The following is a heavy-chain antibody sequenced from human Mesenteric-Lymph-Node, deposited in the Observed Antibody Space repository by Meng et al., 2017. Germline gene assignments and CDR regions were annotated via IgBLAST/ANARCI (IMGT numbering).Heavy chain of an antibody. CDR1: GGSFSDYY. V-gene: IGHV4-34*01. CDR3: AKTGHRFDL. D-gene: IGHD3-10*01. J-gene: IGHJ5*02. CDR2: IHHSGHT. Sequence: SETLSLTCAVYGGSFSDYYWSWIRQPPEKGLEWIGEIHHSGHTNYHPSLKSRVTISVDPSNKQFSLRLNSVTAADTAVYFCAKTGHRFDLWGQGTLVTVSS.